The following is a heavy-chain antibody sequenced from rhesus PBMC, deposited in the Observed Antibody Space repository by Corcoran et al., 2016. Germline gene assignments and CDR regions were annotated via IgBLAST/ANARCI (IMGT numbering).Heavy chain of an antibody. CDR2: ISGSGGST. CDR3: ARQGPNGNFDF. J-gene: IGHJ4*01. D-gene: IGHD4-17*01. Sequence: QLQLQESGPGLVKPSETLSLTCAVSGGSVSRSNWWSWSRQPPGKGLEWIGRISGSGGSTSYNPSLTSRVTISTDTSKNQFSLNVRSVTAADTAVYYCARQGPNGNFDFWGQGVLVTVSS. V-gene: IGHV4-57*01. CDR1: GGSVSRSNW.